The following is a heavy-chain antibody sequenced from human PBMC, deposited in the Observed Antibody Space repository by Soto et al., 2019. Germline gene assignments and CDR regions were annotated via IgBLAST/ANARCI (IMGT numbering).Heavy chain of an antibody. V-gene: IGHV3-74*01. CDR1: GFTFSSYW. J-gene: IGHJ4*02. CDR2: INSDGSST. D-gene: IGHD6-19*01. Sequence: EVQLVESGGGLVQPGGSLRLSCAASGFTFSSYWMHWVRQAPGKGLVWVSRINSDGSSTSYADSVKGRFTISRDNAKNTLYLQTTSLKAEATAVYYCAVAVAGPTAIGYWGQGTLVTVSS. CDR3: AVAVAGPTAIGY.